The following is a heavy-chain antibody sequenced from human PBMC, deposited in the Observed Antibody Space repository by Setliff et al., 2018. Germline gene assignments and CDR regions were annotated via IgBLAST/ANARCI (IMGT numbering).Heavy chain of an antibody. CDR2: IYYSGIT. V-gene: IGHV4-39*07. Sequence: PSETLSLTCTVSGGSIRSSSYHWGWIRQPPGQGLEWIAYIYYSGITYYNPSLKSRVTISVDTSKNQFSLRLSSVTATDTAVYYCARAPRNFGVVINYYYYYYGMDVWGQGTTVTVSS. CDR1: GGSIRSSSYH. J-gene: IGHJ6*02. CDR3: ARAPRNFGVVINYYYYYYGMDV. D-gene: IGHD3-3*01.